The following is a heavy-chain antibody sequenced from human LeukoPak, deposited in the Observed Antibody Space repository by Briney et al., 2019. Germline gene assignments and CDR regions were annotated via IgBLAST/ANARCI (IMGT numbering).Heavy chain of an antibody. D-gene: IGHD6-6*01. J-gene: IGHJ4*02. CDR2: INPNSGGT. CDR1: GYTFTGYY. V-gene: IGHV1-2*02. Sequence: ASVKVSCKASGYTFTGYYMHWVRQAPGQGLEWMGWINPNSGGTNYAQKFQGRVTMTRDTSISTAYMELSRLRSDDTAVYYCASEFVKTSIAETYYFDYWGQGTLVTVSS. CDR3: ASEFVKTSIAETYYFDY.